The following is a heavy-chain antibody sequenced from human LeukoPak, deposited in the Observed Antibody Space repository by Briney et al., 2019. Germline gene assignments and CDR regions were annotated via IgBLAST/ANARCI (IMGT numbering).Heavy chain of an antibody. CDR1: GYTFTSYG. D-gene: IGHD2-2*01. J-gene: IGHJ4*02. Sequence: ASVKVSCKASGYTFTSYGISWVRQAPGQGLEWMGWISAYNGNTNYAQKFQGRVTMTRNTSISTAYMELSSLRSEDTAVYYCARHHQEYQLLPFDYWGQGTLVTVSS. V-gene: IGHV1-18*01. CDR2: ISAYNGNT. CDR3: ARHHQEYQLLPFDY.